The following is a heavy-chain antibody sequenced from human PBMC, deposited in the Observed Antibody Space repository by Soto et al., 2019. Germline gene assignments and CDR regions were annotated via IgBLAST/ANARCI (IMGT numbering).Heavy chain of an antibody. Sequence: ASVKVSCKASGYTFTGYYMHWVRQAPGQGLEWMGWINPNSGGTNYAQKFQGRVTMTRDTSISTAYMELSRLRSDDTAVYYCARPYYDFWSGYSSYNWFDHWGQGTLVTVSS. CDR2: INPNSGGT. CDR1: GYTFTGYY. J-gene: IGHJ5*02. D-gene: IGHD3-3*01. V-gene: IGHV1-2*02. CDR3: ARPYYDFWSGYSSYNWFDH.